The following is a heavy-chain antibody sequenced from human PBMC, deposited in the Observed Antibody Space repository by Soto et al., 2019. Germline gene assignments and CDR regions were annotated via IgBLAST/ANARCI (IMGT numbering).Heavy chain of an antibody. V-gene: IGHV3-11*01. CDR2: ISSSGSTI. Sequence: QVQLVESGGGLVKPGGSLRLSCAASGFTFSDYYMSWIRQAPGKGLEWVSYISSSGSTIYYADSVKGRFTISRDNAKNSLYLQMNSLRAEDTVVYYCAREGDYYDSSGQKRYYYYYYGMDVWGQGTTVTVSS. CDR3: AREGDYYDSSGQKRYYYYYYGMDV. CDR1: GFTFSDYY. D-gene: IGHD3-22*01. J-gene: IGHJ6*02.